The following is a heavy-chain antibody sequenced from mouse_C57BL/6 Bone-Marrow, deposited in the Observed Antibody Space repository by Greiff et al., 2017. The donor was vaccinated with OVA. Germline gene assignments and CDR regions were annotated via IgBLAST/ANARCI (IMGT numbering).Heavy chain of an antibody. CDR1: GFTFSSYT. Sequence: EVQVVESGGGLVKPGGSLKLSCAASGFTFSSYTMSWVRQTPEKRLEWVATISGGGGNTYYPDSVKGRFTISRDNAKNTLYLQMSSLRSEDTALYYWEKIYDGYYWFAYWGQGTLVTVSA. D-gene: IGHD2-3*01. CDR2: ISGGGGNT. V-gene: IGHV5-9*01. CDR3: EKIYDGYYWFAY. J-gene: IGHJ3*01.